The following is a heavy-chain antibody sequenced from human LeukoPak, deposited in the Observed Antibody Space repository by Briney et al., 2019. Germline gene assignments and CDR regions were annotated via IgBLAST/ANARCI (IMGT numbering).Heavy chain of an antibody. V-gene: IGHV1-18*01. J-gene: IGHJ3*02. CDR1: GYGFSNYA. D-gene: IGHD3-16*01. CDR2: ISPYRGNT. CDR3: ARVVAADGGDELDI. Sequence: ASVKVSCKASGYGFSNYAVTWVRQAPGQGLEWIGWISPYRGNTNYAQNLQDRVAMTADTSTNTVSMELGSLTSEDTAVYYCARVVAADGGDELDIWGRGTLVTVSS.